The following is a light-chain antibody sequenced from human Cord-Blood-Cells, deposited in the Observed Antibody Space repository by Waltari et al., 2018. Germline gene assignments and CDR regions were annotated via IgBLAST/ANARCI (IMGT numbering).Light chain of an antibody. Sequence: IQLTQCPSFLSASVGDRVTITCRASQGISSYLAWYQQKPGKAPKLLIYAASTLQSGVPSRFRGSGSGTEFTLTISSLQPEDFATYYCQQLNSYPRTFGQGTKVEIK. CDR1: QGISSY. CDR2: AAS. CDR3: QQLNSYPRT. J-gene: IGKJ1*01. V-gene: IGKV1-9*01.